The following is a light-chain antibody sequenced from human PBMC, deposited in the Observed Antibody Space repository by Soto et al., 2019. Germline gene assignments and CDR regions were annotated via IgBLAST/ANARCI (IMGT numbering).Light chain of an antibody. CDR2: DVS. CDR1: SSDVGGYDY. Sequence: QSALTQPRSLSGSPGQSVTISCTGTSSDVGGYDYVSWYQQHPGKVPKLMIFDVSKRPSGVPDRFSGSKSGNTASLTISGLQAEDEADYHCCSYAGSYILIVGGGTKLTVL. CDR3: CSYAGSYILI. V-gene: IGLV2-11*01. J-gene: IGLJ2*01.